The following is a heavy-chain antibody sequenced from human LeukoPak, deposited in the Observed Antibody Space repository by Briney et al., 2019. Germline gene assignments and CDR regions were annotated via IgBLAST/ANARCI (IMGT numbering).Heavy chain of an antibody. J-gene: IGHJ6*03. CDR2: IYHSGST. D-gene: IGHD5-12*01. Sequence: PSETPSLTCTVSGYSISSGYYWGWIRQPPGKSLEWIGNIYHSGSTNCNPSLKSRVTISVDTSKNQFSLKLSSVTAADTAVYFCAREYSGYDSDYFYYYMDVWGKGATVTVSS. CDR3: AREYSGYDSDYFYYYMDV. V-gene: IGHV4-38-2*02. CDR1: GYSISSGYY.